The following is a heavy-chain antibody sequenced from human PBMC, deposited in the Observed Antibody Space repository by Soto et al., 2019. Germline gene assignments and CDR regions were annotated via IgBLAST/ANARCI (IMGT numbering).Heavy chain of an antibody. CDR2: IYYSGST. CDR1: GGSISSGGYY. J-gene: IGHJ5*02. D-gene: IGHD3-22*01. CDR3: ARDSGYYDSSGNNWFDP. Sequence: SETLSLTCTVSGGSISSGGYYWSWIRQHPGKGLEWIGYIYYSGSTYYNPSLKSRVTISVDTSKNQFSLKLSSVTAADTAVYYCARDSGYYDSSGNNWFDPWGQGTLVTVSS. V-gene: IGHV4-31*03.